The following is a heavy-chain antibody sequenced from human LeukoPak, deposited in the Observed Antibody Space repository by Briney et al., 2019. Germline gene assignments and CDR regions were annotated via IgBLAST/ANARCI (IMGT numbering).Heavy chain of an antibody. V-gene: IGHV4-39*01. Sequence: PSETLSLTCTVSGGSISSSGYYWGWIRQPPGTGLEWIGSISSGGSTHYIPSLKSRVTISVDTPKNQFSLKLSSVTAADTAVYYCARRSYDGSGYYYVDYWGQGTPVTVSS. CDR1: GGSISSSGYY. CDR3: ARRSYDGSGYYYVDY. CDR2: ISSGGST. J-gene: IGHJ4*02. D-gene: IGHD3-22*01.